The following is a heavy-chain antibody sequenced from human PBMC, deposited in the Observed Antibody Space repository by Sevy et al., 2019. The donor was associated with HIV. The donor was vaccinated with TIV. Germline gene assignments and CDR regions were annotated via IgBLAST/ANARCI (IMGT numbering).Heavy chain of an antibody. D-gene: IGHD3-22*01. CDR3: GKGGGGHYDPDEIGYYFYYYNMDG. CDR1: GFSFDSYG. Sequence: GGSLRLSCAVSGFSFDSYGMTWVRQAPGKGLEWVSGISGSGTRTYYADSVKGRFSISRDNSKNRLYLQMNSLRSEDTAIYYCGKGGGGHYDPDEIGYYFYYYNMDGWGKGTTVTVSS. V-gene: IGHV3-23*01. CDR2: ISGSGTRT. J-gene: IGHJ6*03.